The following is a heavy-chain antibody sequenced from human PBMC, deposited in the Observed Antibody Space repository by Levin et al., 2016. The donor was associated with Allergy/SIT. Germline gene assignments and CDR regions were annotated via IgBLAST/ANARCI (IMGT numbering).Heavy chain of an antibody. CDR3: ARGLSGYYGFDY. V-gene: IGHV3-23*01. Sequence: LSLTCAASGFTFSSYALGWVRQPPGKGLEWVASIIGNGGRTHYADSVKGRFTISRDNAKNTLYLQMNSLRAEDTAVYYCARGLSGYYGFDYWGQGTLVTVSS. J-gene: IGHJ4*02. D-gene: IGHD3-3*01. CDR2: IIGNGGRT. CDR1: GFTFSSYA.